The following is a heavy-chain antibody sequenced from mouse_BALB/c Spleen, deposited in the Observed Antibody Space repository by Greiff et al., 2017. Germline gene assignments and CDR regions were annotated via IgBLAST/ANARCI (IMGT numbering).Heavy chain of an antibody. V-gene: IGHV1S137*01. J-gene: IGHJ2*01. CDR2: ISTYYGDA. D-gene: IGHD1-1*01. CDR3: AREPYGDY. CDR1: GYTFTDYA. Sequence: QVQLQQSGAELVRPGVSVKISCKGSGYTFTDYAMHWVKQSHAKSLEWIGVISTYYGDASYNQKFKGKATMTVDKSSSTAYMELARLTSEDSAIYYCAREPYGDYWGQGTTLTVSS.